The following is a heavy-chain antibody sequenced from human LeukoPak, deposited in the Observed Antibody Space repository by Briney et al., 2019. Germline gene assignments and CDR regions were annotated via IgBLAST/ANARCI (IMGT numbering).Heavy chain of an antibody. V-gene: IGHV4-59*01. CDR3: ARAGGWNIAADLDY. J-gene: IGHJ4*02. CDR1: GGSISRNY. CDR2: FGYSGST. Sequence: SETLSLTCSVSGGSISRNYWSWIRQPPGKGLEWIGSFGYSGSTNYNPSLKSRVAISVDTSKNQFSLNVSSVTAADTAVYYCARAGGWNIAADLDYWGQGTLVTVSS. D-gene: IGHD6-6*01.